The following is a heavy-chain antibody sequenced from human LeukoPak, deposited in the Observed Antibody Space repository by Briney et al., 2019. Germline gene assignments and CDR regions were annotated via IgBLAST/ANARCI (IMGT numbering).Heavy chain of an antibody. CDR3: ARHRITMVRGVISNNWFDP. J-gene: IGHJ5*02. V-gene: IGHV4-39*01. CDR2: IYYSGST. Sequence: PSETLSLTCTVSGDSISSTSYYWGWIRQPPGKGLEWIGSIYYSGSTYHNPSLKSRVTISVDTSKNQFSLKLSSVTAADTAVYYCARHRITMVRGVISNNWFDPWGQGTLVTVSS. D-gene: IGHD3-10*01. CDR1: GDSISSTSYY.